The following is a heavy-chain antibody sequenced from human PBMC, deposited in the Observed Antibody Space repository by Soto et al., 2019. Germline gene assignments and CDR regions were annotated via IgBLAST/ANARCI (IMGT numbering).Heavy chain of an antibody. CDR3: VPVLDSSWYADL. CDR1: GGSVSNASFY. Sequence: QVQLQESGPGLVKPSETLSLTCSVSGGSVSNASFYWTWIRQAPGTGLEYIGYIFYTGVTNYNPSLSSRVTIFLGTSKNPFSLELNSLAAGDTAVFFRVPVLDSSWYADLWGRGTLVTVSS. V-gene: IGHV4-61*03. J-gene: IGHJ2*01. D-gene: IGHD3-22*01. CDR2: IFYTGVT.